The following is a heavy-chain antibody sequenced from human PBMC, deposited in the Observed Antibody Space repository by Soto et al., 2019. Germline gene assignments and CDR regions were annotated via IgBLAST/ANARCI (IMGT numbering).Heavy chain of an antibody. D-gene: IGHD7-27*01. CDR3: AMGGTGDEPFYAFDI. CDR2: IWYDGSNK. CDR1: GFTFSSYG. V-gene: IGHV3-33*08. J-gene: IGHJ3*02. Sequence: GGSLRLSCAASGFTFSSYGMHWVRQAPGKGLEWVAVIWYDGSNKYYADSVKGRFTISRDNSKNTLYLQMNSLRAEDTAVYYCAMGGTGDEPFYAFDIWGQGTMVTVSS.